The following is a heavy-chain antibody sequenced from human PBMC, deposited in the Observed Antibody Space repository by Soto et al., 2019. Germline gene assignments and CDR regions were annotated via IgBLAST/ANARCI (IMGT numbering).Heavy chain of an antibody. CDR3: AKVLRWTTVTPDAFDI. Sequence: GGSLRLSCAASGFTFSSYAMSWVRQAPGKGLEWVSAISGSGGSTYYADSVKGRFTISRDNSKNTLYLQMNSLRAEDTAVYYCAKVLRWTTVTPDAFDIWGQGTMVTVSS. V-gene: IGHV3-23*01. D-gene: IGHD4-17*01. CDR2: ISGSGGST. J-gene: IGHJ3*02. CDR1: GFTFSSYA.